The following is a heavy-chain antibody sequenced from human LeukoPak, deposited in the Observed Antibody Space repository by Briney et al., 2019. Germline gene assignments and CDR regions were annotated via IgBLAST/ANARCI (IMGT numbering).Heavy chain of an antibody. CDR3: AKDLADAIFGVVTNYAFDI. D-gene: IGHD3-3*01. V-gene: IGHV3-30-3*01. Sequence: GGSLRLSCAASGFTFSSYAMHWVRQAPGKGLEWVAVISYDGSNKYYADSVKGRFTISRDNSKNTLYLQMNSLRAEDTAVYYCAKDLADAIFGVVTNYAFDIWGQGTMVTVSS. J-gene: IGHJ3*02. CDR2: ISYDGSNK. CDR1: GFTFSSYA.